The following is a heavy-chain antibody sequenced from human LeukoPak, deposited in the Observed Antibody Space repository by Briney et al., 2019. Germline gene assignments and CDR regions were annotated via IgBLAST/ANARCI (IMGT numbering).Heavy chain of an antibody. CDR1: GLPFRNYG. V-gene: IGHV3-30*18. CDR3: AKSGGLAAAGLGY. D-gene: IGHD6-13*01. Sequence: GSLRLSCAASGLPFRNYGMHWVRQAPGKGLEWVAVISYDGSNKYYADSVKGRFTISRDNSKNTLYLQMNSLRAEDTAVYYCAKSGGLAAAGLGYWGQGTLVTVSS. J-gene: IGHJ4*02. CDR2: ISYDGSNK.